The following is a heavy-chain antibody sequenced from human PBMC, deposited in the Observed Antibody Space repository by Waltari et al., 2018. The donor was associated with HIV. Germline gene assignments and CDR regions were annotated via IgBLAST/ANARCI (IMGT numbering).Heavy chain of an antibody. CDR2: IDWDDDK. J-gene: IGHJ4*02. CDR1: GFSLSTSGMC. Sequence: QVTLRESGPALVKPTQTLTLTCTFSGFSLSTSGMCVSWIRQPPGKALEWLARIDWDDDKYYSTSLKTRLTISKDTSKNQVVLTMTNMDPVDTATYYCARLRVCSGGSCYGYYFDYWGQGTLVTVSS. CDR3: ARLRVCSGGSCYGYYFDY. D-gene: IGHD2-15*01. V-gene: IGHV2-70*15.